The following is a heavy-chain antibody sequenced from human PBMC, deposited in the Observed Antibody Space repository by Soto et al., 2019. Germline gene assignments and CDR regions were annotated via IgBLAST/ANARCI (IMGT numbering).Heavy chain of an antibody. J-gene: IGHJ4*02. D-gene: IGHD5-18*01. V-gene: IGHV1-69*01. CDR3: AHVTEGYGSTRFDY. Sequence: QVQLVQSGAEVKKPGSSVKVSCKASGGTFSSYAISWVRQAPGQGLEWMGGTIPLFGTANYAQKFQGRVTITADESTSTAYMELSSLRSEDTAVYYCAHVTEGYGSTRFDYWGQGTLVTVSS. CDR1: GGTFSSYA. CDR2: TIPLFGTA.